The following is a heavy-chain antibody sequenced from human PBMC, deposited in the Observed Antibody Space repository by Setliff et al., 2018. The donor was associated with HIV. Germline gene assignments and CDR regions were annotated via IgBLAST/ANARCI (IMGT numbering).Heavy chain of an antibody. CDR2: MNPKSGNT. CDR1: GYTFTSYY. V-gene: IGHV1-8*02. D-gene: IGHD2-8*01. Sequence: GASVKVSCKASGYTFTSYYMHWVRQVTGQGLEWMGWMNPKSGNTGFAQKFQDRVIMTRNASISTAYMELSSLRSEDTAVYFCARGAYCTNGVCYVLLDHWGQGTLVTVSS. J-gene: IGHJ4*02. CDR3: ARGAYCTNGVCYVLLDH.